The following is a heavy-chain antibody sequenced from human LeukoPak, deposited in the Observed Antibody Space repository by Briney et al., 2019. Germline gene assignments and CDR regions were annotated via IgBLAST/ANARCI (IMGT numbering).Heavy chain of an antibody. Sequence: SETLSLTCIVSGATISSSSYHWGWIRQPPGTGLEWIGNIYYSGSTYNNPSLKSRVTISVDTSKNHFSLNLSSVTAADTAVYYCASVRRGFGESSKYYSYYYMDVWGNGTTVTISS. V-gene: IGHV4-39*01. D-gene: IGHD3-10*01. CDR1: GATISSSSYH. CDR3: ASVRRGFGESSKYYSYYYMDV. CDR2: IYYSGST. J-gene: IGHJ6*03.